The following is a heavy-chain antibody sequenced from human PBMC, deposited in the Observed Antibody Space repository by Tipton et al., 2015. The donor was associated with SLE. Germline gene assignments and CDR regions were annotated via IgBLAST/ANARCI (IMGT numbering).Heavy chain of an antibody. J-gene: IGHJ4*02. D-gene: IGHD1-26*01. CDR3: AAFSGSYYSLEY. Sequence: PGLVKPSETLSLTCTVSGGSISSYYWSWIRQPPGKGLEWIGYIYYSGSTNYSPSLKSRVTISVDTSKNQFSLRLSSVTAADTAVYYCAAFSGSYYSLEYWGQGTLVTVSS. CDR2: IYYSGST. V-gene: IGHV4-59*01. CDR1: GGSISSYY.